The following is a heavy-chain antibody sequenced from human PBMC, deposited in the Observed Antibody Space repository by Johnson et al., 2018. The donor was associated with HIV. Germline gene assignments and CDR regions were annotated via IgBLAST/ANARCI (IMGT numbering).Heavy chain of an antibody. D-gene: IGHD2-2*01. CDR1: GFTVSSTY. J-gene: IGHJ3*02. CDR3: ARRCSSSSCSHGAFDI. V-gene: IGHV3-53*01. CDR2: LYSDGRT. Sequence: VQLVESGGDLIQPGGSLRLSCAASGFTVSSTYMSWVRQAPGKGLEWISVLYSDGRTYYADSVKGRFTHSRDGSKNTLFLQMNSLRAEDTAVYYCARRCSSSSCSHGAFDIWGQGTVVTVSS.